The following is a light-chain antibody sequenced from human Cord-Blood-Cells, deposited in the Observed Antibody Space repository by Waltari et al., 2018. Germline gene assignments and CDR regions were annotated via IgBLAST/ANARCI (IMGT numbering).Light chain of an antibody. V-gene: IGKV3-11*01. CDR1: QSASSY. CDR3: QQRSNWPPYT. Sequence: EIVLTQSPATLPLSPGERATLSCRASQSASSYLAWYQQKPGQAPRLLIYDASNRATSVPARCSGSGSWTNFTLTIISLEPEDVAVYYCQQRSNWPPYTFGQGTKLEIK. CDR2: DAS. J-gene: IGKJ2*01.